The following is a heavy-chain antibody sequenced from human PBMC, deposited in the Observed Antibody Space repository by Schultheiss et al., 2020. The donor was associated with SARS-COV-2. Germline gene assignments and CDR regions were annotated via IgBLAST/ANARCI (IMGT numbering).Heavy chain of an antibody. Sequence: SQTLSLTCAVYGGSFSGYYWSWIRQPPGKGLEWIGRIYTSGSTNYNPSLKSRVTISVDTSKNQFSLKLSSVTAADTAVYYCAREAKCSGSYYTTIWFDPWGQGTLVTVSS. CDR2: IYTSGST. J-gene: IGHJ5*02. V-gene: IGHV4-4*07. CDR3: AREAKCSGSYYTTIWFDP. D-gene: IGHD3-10*02. CDR1: GGSFSGYY.